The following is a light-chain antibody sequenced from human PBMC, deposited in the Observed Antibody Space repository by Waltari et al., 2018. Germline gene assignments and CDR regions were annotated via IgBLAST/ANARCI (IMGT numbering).Light chain of an antibody. CDR3: QHYVRLPAT. J-gene: IGKJ1*01. CDR1: QSVSGS. V-gene: IGKV3-20*01. CDR2: GAS. Sequence: IVLTQSPGTLSLSAGEKATLSCRASQSVSGSLAWYQQKGGQSPRLLIYGASSRATGIPDRFSGSGSGTDFSLTISSLEPDDFSVYYCQHYVRLPATFGQGTKVEIK.